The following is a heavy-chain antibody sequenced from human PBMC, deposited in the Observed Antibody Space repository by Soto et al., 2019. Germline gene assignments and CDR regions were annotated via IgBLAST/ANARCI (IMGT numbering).Heavy chain of an antibody. CDR3: VRRHVSATGTDWFDP. Sequence: ASVKVSCKASGYTFTSYGIHWVRQAPGQRPEWMGWLNAANGDTKYSPKFQGRVAITRDTSASTAYMELTSLRSEDTAVYYCVRRHVSATGTDWFDPRGQGPLVTLS. CDR1: GYTFTSYG. CDR2: LNAANGDT. J-gene: IGHJ5*02. D-gene: IGHD6-13*01. V-gene: IGHV1-3*01.